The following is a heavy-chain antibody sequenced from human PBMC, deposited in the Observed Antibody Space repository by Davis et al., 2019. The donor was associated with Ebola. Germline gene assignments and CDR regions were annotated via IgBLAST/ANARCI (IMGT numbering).Heavy chain of an antibody. CDR3: ARVVSGY. D-gene: IGHD6-19*01. J-gene: IGHJ4*02. V-gene: IGHV3-7*03. CDR1: GLTFSSPG. CDR2: IKKDGIQK. Sequence: LSLTCATSGLTFSSPGMSWVRQAPGKGLEWVATIKKDGIQKYYVDSVKGRFIISRDNAKNSLYLQMNSLRDEDTAVYYCARVVSGYWGQGLLVTVSS.